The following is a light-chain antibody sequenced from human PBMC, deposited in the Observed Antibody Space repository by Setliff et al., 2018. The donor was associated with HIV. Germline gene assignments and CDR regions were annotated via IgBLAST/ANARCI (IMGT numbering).Light chain of an antibody. CDR1: SSDVGGYNY. CDR2: DVS. J-gene: IGLJ1*01. Sequence: QSVLTQPRSVSGSPGQSVTISCTGTSSDVGGYNYVSWYQQHPGKAPKLMIYDVSKWPSGVPDRFSGSKSGNTASLTISGLQAEDEADYYCCSYAGSNNVFGTGTKVTVL. V-gene: IGLV2-11*01. CDR3: CSYAGSNNV.